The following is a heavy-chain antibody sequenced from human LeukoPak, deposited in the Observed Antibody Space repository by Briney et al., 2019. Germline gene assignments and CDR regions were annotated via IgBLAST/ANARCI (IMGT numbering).Heavy chain of an antibody. CDR1: GFIFSDYG. CDR2: IRYDGSQK. J-gene: IGHJ4*02. D-gene: IGHD5-12*01. V-gene: IGHV3-30*02. Sequence: GGSLRLSCAASGFIFSDYGMHWVRQAPGKGLEWVAFIRYDGSQKYYANSVKGRFTISRDDSRNTIYLQMNSLRVEDTAVYYCAKIGKLEYSGYDRYYFDYWAREPWSPSPQ. CDR3: AKIGKLEYSGYDRYYFDY.